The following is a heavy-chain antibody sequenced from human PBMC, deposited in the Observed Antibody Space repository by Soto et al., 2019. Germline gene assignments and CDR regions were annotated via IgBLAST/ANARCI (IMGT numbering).Heavy chain of an antibody. V-gene: IGHV6-1*01. J-gene: IGHJ4*01. Sequence: SQPLSLTCAISGDSVSINTAAWNWIRQSPSRGLEWLGRTYYRSKWYNEYAVSVKSRITINPDTSKNQFSLRLNSVTPEDTAVYYCAREGEFNGYGIRGWGQRTLVPVSS. CDR3: AREGEFNGYGIRG. CDR1: GDSVSINTAA. CDR2: TYYRSKWYN. D-gene: IGHD5-12*01.